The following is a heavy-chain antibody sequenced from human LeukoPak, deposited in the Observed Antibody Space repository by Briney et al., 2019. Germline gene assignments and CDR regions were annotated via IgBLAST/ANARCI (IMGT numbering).Heavy chain of an antibody. J-gene: IGHJ4*02. Sequence: PGGSLRLSCAASGFTFSSYSMNWVRQAPGKGLEWIGSIYHSGSTYYNPSLKSRVTISVDTSKNQFSLKLSSVTAADTAVYYCARGFGILTGYPIDYWGQGTLVTVSS. CDR3: ARGFGILTGYPIDY. D-gene: IGHD3-9*01. CDR2: IYHSGST. CDR1: GFTFSSYS. V-gene: IGHV4-38-2*01.